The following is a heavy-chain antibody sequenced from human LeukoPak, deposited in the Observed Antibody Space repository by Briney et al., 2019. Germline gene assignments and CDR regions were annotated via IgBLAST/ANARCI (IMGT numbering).Heavy chain of an antibody. J-gene: IGHJ4*02. CDR1: GFTFSSYA. CDR3: AKVPGRYGDYVSYY. D-gene: IGHD4-17*01. Sequence: GGSLRLSCTASGFTFSSYAMSWVRQAPGKGLEWVSAISGSGGSTYYADSVKGRFTISRDNSKNTLYLQMNSLRAEDTAVYYCAKVPGRYGDYVSYYWGQGTLVTVSS. V-gene: IGHV3-23*01. CDR2: ISGSGGST.